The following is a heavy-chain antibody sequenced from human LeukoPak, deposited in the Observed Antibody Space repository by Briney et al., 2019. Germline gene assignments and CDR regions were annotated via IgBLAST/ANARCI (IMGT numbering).Heavy chain of an antibody. J-gene: IGHJ5*02. CDR1: GFTFSGYS. CDR2: ISDTSRYI. Sequence: KPGGSLRLSCAASGFTFSGYSMNWVRLSPGKGLEWVSSISDTSRYIYYADSVKGRFIISRDNAKNSLYLQMNSLRADDTAVYYYARGSVGYWFDPWGQGTLVTVSS. D-gene: IGHD5/OR15-5a*01. CDR3: ARGSVGYWFDP. V-gene: IGHV3-21*01.